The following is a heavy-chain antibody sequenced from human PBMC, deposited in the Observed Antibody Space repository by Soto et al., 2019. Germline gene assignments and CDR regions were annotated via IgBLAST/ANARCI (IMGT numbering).Heavy chain of an antibody. CDR2: ISSSSSYI. D-gene: IGHD6-6*01. V-gene: IGHV3-21*01. J-gene: IGHJ4*02. Sequence: GGSLRLSCAASGFTFSSYSMNWVRQAPGKGLEWVSSISSSSSYIYYADSVKGRFTISRDNAKNSLYLQMNSLRAEDTAVYYCATSRYSSSSPFDYWGQGTLVTVS. CDR1: GFTFSSYS. CDR3: ATSRYSSSSPFDY.